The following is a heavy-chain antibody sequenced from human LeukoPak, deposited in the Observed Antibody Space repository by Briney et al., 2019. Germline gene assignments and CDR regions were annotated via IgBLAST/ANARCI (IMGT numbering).Heavy chain of an antibody. Sequence: GESLKISCKGSGYSFTSYWIGWVRQMPGEGLEWMGIIYPGDSDTRYSPSFQGQVTISADKSISTAYLQWSSLKASDTAMYYCASHPGSSLDAFDIWGQGTMVTVSS. CDR2: IYPGDSDT. CDR3: ASHPGSSLDAFDI. V-gene: IGHV5-51*01. CDR1: GYSFTSYW. D-gene: IGHD6-13*01. J-gene: IGHJ3*02.